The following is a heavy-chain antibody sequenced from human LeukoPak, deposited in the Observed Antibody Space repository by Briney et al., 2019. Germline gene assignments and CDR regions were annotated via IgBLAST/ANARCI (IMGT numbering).Heavy chain of an antibody. CDR3: ARDHSRPLRYFDLGMRRFDP. CDR2: INPNSGGT. D-gene: IGHD3-9*01. Sequence: ASVKVSCKASGYTFTGYYMHWVRQAPGQGLEWMGWINPNSGGTNYAQKFQGRVTVTADKSTSTAYMELSSLRSEDTAVYYCARDHSRPLRYFDLGMRRFDPWGQGTLVTVSS. V-gene: IGHV1-2*02. J-gene: IGHJ5*02. CDR1: GYTFTGYY.